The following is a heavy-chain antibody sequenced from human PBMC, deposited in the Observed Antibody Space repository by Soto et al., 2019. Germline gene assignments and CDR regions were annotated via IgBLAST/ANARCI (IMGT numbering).Heavy chain of an antibody. CDR2: IYYSGST. D-gene: IGHD2-2*01. Sequence: SETLSLTCTVSGGSISSGGYYWSWIRQHPGKGLEWIGYIYYSGSTYYSPSLKSRVSISIDTSKKQFSLKVSSVTAADTAMYYCARGYCSTSSCYEFDSWGQGTLVTVSS. V-gene: IGHV4-61*08. J-gene: IGHJ4*02. CDR3: ARGYCSTSSCYEFDS. CDR1: GGSISSGGYY.